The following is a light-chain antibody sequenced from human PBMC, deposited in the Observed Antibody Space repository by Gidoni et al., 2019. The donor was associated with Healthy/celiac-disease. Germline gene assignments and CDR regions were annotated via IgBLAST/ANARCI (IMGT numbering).Light chain of an antibody. CDR3: QQRSNWPIT. Sequence: VLTQSPATLSLSPGERATLSCRASQSVSSYLAWYQQKPGQAPRLLIYDASNRATGIPARFSGSGSGTDFTLTISSLEPEDFAVYYCQQRSNWPITFGQGTRLEIK. CDR1: QSVSSY. V-gene: IGKV3-11*01. CDR2: DAS. J-gene: IGKJ5*01.